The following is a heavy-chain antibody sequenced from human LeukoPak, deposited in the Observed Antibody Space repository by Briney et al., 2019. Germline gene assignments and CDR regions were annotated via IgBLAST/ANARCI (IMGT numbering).Heavy chain of an antibody. V-gene: IGHV3-21*04. Sequence: GGSLRLSCAASGFTFSSYSMNWVRQAPGKGLEWVSSISSSSSYIYYADSVKGRFTISRDNAKNTLYLQMNSLRAEDTAVYYCAKDERLGYCSSTSCYTTDYWGQGTLVTVSS. CDR1: GFTFSSYS. CDR2: ISSSSSYI. D-gene: IGHD2-2*02. J-gene: IGHJ4*02. CDR3: AKDERLGYCSSTSCYTTDY.